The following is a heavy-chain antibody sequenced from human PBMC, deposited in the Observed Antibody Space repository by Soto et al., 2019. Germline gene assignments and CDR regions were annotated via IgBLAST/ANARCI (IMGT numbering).Heavy chain of an antibody. J-gene: IGHJ3*01. D-gene: IGHD6-13*01. V-gene: IGHV3-23*01. CDR2: ISGSGESR. Sequence: EVQLLESGGGLVQPGGSLRLSCAASGFTFSSNAMNWVRQAPGKGLEWVSCISGSGESRHYAESVKGRFTISRDNSHNTLFTQMNSLRVDDTALYYCVKDGWYSSCWYDFDFWGQGTMVAASS. CDR1: GFTFSSNA. CDR3: VKDGWYSSCWYDFDF.